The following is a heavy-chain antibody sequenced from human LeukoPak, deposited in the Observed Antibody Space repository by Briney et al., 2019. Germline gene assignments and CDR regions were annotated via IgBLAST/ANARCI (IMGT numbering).Heavy chain of an antibody. J-gene: IGHJ4*02. D-gene: IGHD3-10*01. CDR1: GFTFSTYG. V-gene: IGHV3-30*02. Sequence: GGSLRLSCAASGFTFSTYGMHWVRQAPGKGLEWVAFIQYDGDDKFYADSVKGRFTISRDNSKNTVYLQMNSLRVEDTAVYYCVKGGSNYGIIIYSRYFAYWGQGTLVTVSS. CDR3: VKGGSNYGIIIYSRYFAY. CDR2: IQYDGDDK.